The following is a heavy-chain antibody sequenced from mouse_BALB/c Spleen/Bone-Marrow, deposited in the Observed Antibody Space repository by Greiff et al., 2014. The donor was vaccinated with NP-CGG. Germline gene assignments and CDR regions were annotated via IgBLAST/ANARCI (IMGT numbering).Heavy chain of an antibody. CDR2: INPDSSTI. J-gene: IGHJ1*01. V-gene: IGHV4-1*02. D-gene: IGHD1-3*01. Sequence: EVKLVESGGGLVQPGGSLKLSCAASGFDFSRYWMSWVRQAPGKGLEWIGEINPDSSTINYTPSLKDKFIISRDNAKNTPYLQMSKVRSEDTALYYCAREWDWYFDVWGAGTTVTVSS. CDR1: GFDFSRYW. CDR3: AREWDWYFDV.